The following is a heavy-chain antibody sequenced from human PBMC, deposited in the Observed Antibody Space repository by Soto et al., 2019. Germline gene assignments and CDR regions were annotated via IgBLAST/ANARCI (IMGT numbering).Heavy chain of an antibody. Sequence: EVPLLESGGGLLQPGGSLRLSCAASGFTFSSYAMSWFLQAPGKGLEWVSGISGSGGSTYSADSVKGRFTVARDNSKSTLYRQMSSLRAEDTAVYYCAKDSGSAAWPRSYGMDVWGQGTTVTVSS. CDR1: GFTFSSYA. CDR2: ISGSGGST. D-gene: IGHD3-10*01. J-gene: IGHJ6*02. CDR3: AKDSGSAAWPRSYGMDV. V-gene: IGHV3-23*01.